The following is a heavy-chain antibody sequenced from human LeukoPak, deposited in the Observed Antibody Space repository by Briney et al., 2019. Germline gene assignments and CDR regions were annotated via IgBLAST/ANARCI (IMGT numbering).Heavy chain of an antibody. V-gene: IGHV3-23*01. CDR2: ISGSGGST. CDR1: GFTFSSYA. D-gene: IGHD1-26*01. CDR3: AKDGESGSYPDY. Sequence: SGGSLRLSCTASGFTFSSYAMSWVRQAPGKGLECVSAISGSGGSTYSADSVKGRFTISRDNSKNTLYLQMNSLGAEDSAVYYCAKDGESGSYPDYWGQGTLVTVSS. J-gene: IGHJ4*02.